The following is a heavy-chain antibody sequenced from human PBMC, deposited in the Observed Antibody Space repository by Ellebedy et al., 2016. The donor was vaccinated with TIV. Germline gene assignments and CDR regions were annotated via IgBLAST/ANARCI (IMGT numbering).Heavy chain of an antibody. CDR1: GYTFTSYG. V-gene: IGHV1-18*04. CDR2: ISAYNGNT. Sequence: AASVKVSCKASGYTFTSYGLSWVRQAPGQGLEWMGWISAYNGNTNYAQKLQDRVSMTTDTSTSTAYMELRSLRSDDTAVYYCARVSKQQLVPDYWGQGTLVTVSS. D-gene: IGHD6-13*01. CDR3: ARVSKQQLVPDY. J-gene: IGHJ4*02.